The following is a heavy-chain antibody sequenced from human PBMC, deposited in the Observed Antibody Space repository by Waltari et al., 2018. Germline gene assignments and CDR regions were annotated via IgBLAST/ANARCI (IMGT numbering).Heavy chain of an antibody. CDR3: ARDVLELPGGIDY. J-gene: IGHJ4*02. V-gene: IGHV1-18*01. CDR2: ISAYNGNR. D-gene: IGHD1-7*01. CDR1: GYTFTSYG. Sequence: QVQLVQSGAEVKKPGASVKVSCKASGYTFTSYGIGWVRQAPGKGLEWVGWISAYNGNRYFAPRVQSRLTLTTDSSTTTAYMELTSLTFDDTAVYYCARDVLELPGGIDYWGQGTLVTVSS.